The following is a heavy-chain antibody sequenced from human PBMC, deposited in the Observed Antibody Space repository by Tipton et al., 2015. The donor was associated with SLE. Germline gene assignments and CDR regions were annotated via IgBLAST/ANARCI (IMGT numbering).Heavy chain of an antibody. CDR3: AKDRGVADAFDI. V-gene: IGHV3-11*01. D-gene: IGHD3-10*01. J-gene: IGHJ3*02. Sequence: SLRLSCAASGFTFSDYYMSWIRQAPGKGLEWVSYISSSGSTIYYADSVKGRFTISRGKSENTLYLQMNSLRAEDTALYYCAKDRGVADAFDIWGQGTMVTVSS. CDR2: ISSSGSTI. CDR1: GFTFSDYY.